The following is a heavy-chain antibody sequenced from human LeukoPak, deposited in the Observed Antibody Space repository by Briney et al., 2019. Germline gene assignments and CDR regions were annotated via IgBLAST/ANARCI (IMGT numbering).Heavy chain of an antibody. CDR3: ARDNSVRDEAWWFNP. D-gene: IGHD5-24*01. CDR1: GYTFTSNY. J-gene: IGHJ5*02. Sequence: ASVKVSCKAFGYTFTSNYMHWGRQAPGQGPEWMGVISPSGGSTTYAQKFQGRVTLTRDMSTGTDYLELSSLRSEDTAVYYCARDNSVRDEAWWFNPWGQGTLVTVSS. CDR2: ISPSGGST. V-gene: IGHV1-46*01.